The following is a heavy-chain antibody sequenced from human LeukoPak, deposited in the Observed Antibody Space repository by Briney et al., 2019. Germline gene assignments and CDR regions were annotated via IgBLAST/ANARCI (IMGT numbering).Heavy chain of an antibody. D-gene: IGHD3-22*01. J-gene: IGHJ3*01. CDR2: ISNSGSNI. Sequence: GGSLRLSCAASGFTFSDYYMSWIRQAPGKGLEYVSYISNSGSNIYYADSLKGRFTISRDNAKNSLFLQMDSLRAEDTAVYYCARVRLQTGSSSSGYYYFDAFDLWGHGTMVSVSS. V-gene: IGHV3-11*04. CDR1: GFTFSDYY. CDR3: ARVRLQTGSSSSGYYYFDAFDL.